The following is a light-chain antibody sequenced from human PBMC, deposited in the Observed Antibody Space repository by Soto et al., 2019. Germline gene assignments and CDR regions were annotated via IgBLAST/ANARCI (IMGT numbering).Light chain of an antibody. CDR1: QSVSSSH. V-gene: IGKV3-20*01. CDR2: AAS. J-gene: IGKJ5*01. Sequence: EIVLTQSPGTLSLSPGERATLSCRASQSVSSSHLAWYQHKPGQAPRLLIYAASSRATGSPDRFSGGGSGTDFTLTISRLEPEDFAVYYCQKYGYSPINCGQGTRREIK. CDR3: QKYGYSPIN.